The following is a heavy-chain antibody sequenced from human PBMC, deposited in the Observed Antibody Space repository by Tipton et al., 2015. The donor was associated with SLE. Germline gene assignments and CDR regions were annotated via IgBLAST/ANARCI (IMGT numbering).Heavy chain of an antibody. V-gene: IGHV4-39*07. CDR1: GGSISSSSYY. CDR2: IYYTGST. J-gene: IGHJ2*01. Sequence: TLSLTCTVSGGSISSSSYYWGWIRQPPGKGLEWIGSIYYTGSTYNNPSLKSRATISVDTSKNQFSLKLGSVTAADTAVYYCARGRWYFDLWGRGTLVTVSS. CDR3: ARGRWYFDL.